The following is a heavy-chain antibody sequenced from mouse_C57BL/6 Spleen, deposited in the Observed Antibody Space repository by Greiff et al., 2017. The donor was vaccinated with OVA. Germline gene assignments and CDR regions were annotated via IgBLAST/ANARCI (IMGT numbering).Heavy chain of an antibody. D-gene: IGHD1-1*01. V-gene: IGHV5-6*02. J-gene: IGHJ2*01. CDR2: ISSGGSYT. CDR3: ARQGSTRGPFDY. CDR1: GFTFSSYG. Sequence: EVKLVESGGDLVKPGGSLKLSCAASGFTFSSYGMSWVRQTPDKRLEWVATISSGGSYTYYPDSVKGRFTISRDNAKNTLYLQMSSLKSEDTAMYYCARQGSTRGPFDYWGQGTTLTVSS.